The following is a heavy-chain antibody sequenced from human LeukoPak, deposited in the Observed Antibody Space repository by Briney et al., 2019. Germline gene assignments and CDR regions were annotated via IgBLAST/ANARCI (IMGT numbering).Heavy chain of an antibody. CDR1: GFTFSDYY. D-gene: IGHD3-3*01. CDR2: ISSSGSAI. V-gene: IGHV3-11*04. J-gene: IGHJ5*02. Sequence: PGGSLRLSCAASGFTFSDYYMSWIRQAPGKGLEWVSYISSSGSAIYYADSVKGRFPISRDNAKNSLYLQMNSLRAEDTAVYYCAREEVHDFWSGYSPNRFDPWGQGTLVTVSS. CDR3: AREEVHDFWSGYSPNRFDP.